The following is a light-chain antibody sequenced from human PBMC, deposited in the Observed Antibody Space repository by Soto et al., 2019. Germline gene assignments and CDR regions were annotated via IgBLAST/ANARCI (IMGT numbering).Light chain of an antibody. J-gene: IGKJ4*01. V-gene: IGKV1-16*02. CDR1: QSIRNY. CDR2: AAS. Sequence: IQLTQSPSSLSASVGDSVTITCRTTQSIRNYLNWYQQKPGKAPKLLIYAASSLQSGVPSKFSGSGSGTDFTLTISSLQPEDFATYYCQQYNSYPLTFGGGTKVDIK. CDR3: QQYNSYPLT.